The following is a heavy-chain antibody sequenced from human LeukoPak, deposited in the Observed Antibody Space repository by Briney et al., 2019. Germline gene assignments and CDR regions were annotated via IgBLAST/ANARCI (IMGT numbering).Heavy chain of an antibody. V-gene: IGHV1-69*05. J-gene: IGHJ4*02. CDR2: IIPIFGTA. CDR3: ASGAYAISRAFDY. Sequence: SSVKVSCKASGGTFSSYAISWVRQAPGQGLEWMGGIIPIFGTANYAQKFQGRVTITTDESTSTAYMELSSLRSEDTAVYYCASGAYAISRAFDYWGQGTLVTVPS. D-gene: IGHD2-8*01. CDR1: GGTFSSYA.